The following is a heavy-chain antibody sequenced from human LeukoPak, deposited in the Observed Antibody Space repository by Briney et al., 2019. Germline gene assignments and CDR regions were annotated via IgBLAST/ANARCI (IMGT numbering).Heavy chain of an antibody. CDR2: INAGNGDT. D-gene: IGHD2-21*01. CDR1: GYTFTNV. V-gene: IGHV1-3*01. Sequence: ASVKVSCKASGYTFTNVVHWVRQAPGQRPEWMGWINAGNGDTKYSQNFQGRVTITRDTSASTAYMELSSLTSEDTALYYCARDDCGDTCYPGGYWGQGTPVTVSS. CDR3: ARDDCGDTCYPGGY. J-gene: IGHJ4*02.